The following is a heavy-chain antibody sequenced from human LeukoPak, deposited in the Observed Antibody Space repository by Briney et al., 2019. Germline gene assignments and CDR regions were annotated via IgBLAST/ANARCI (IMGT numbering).Heavy chain of an antibody. CDR2: IIPIFGTA. CDR1: GGTFSSYA. D-gene: IGHD6-19*01. V-gene: IGHV1-69*13. J-gene: IGHJ5*02. CDR3: AGGALPIAVVGTNWFDP. Sequence: SVKVSCKASGGTFSSYAISWVRQAPGQGLEWMGGIIPIFGTANYAQKFQGRVTITADESTSTAYMELSSLRSEDTAVYYCAGGALPIAVVGTNWFDPWGQGTLVTVSS.